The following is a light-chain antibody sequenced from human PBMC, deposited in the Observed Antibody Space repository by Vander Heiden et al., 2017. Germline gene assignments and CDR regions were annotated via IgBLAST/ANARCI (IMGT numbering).Light chain of an antibody. CDR1: QSISSW. Sequence: DIQMTQSPSTLSASVGDRVTITCRASQSISSWLAWYQQQPGKAPKLLIYDASSLESGVPSRFSGSGSGTEFTLTICSLQPDDFATYYCQQYNSYSEWTFGQGTKVEIK. J-gene: IGKJ1*01. V-gene: IGKV1-5*01. CDR2: DAS. CDR3: QQYNSYSEWT.